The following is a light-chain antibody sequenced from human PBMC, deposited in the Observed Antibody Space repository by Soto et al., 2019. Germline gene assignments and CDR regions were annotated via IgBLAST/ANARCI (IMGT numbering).Light chain of an antibody. J-gene: IGKJ2*01. CDR3: QQYDNLPT. CDR1: QDISNY. CDR2: DAS. Sequence: DIQMTQSPSSLSASVGDRVTITCQASQDISNYLNWYQQKPGKAPKLLIYDASNLETGVPSRYSGCGSGTDFTFAISSLQPEDIATYYCQQYDNLPTFVHGTKLVIK. V-gene: IGKV1-33*01.